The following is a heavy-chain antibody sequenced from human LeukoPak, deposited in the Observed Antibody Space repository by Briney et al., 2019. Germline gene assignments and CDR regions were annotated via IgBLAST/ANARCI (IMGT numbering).Heavy chain of an antibody. CDR3: AKRRTTVITMDYFDY. D-gene: IGHD4-17*01. Sequence: PGGSLRLSCAASGFTFSSYAMSWVRQAPGKGLEWVSGISGGAGTPYYADSVKGRFTISRDNSKNTLYLQMSSLRAEDTAVYYCAKRRTTVITMDYFDYWGQGTLVTVSS. J-gene: IGHJ4*02. V-gene: IGHV3-23*01. CDR2: ISGGAGTP. CDR1: GFTFSSYA.